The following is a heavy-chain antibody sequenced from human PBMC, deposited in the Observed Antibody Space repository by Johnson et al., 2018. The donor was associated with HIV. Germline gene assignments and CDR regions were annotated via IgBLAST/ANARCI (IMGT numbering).Heavy chain of an antibody. V-gene: IGHV3-30-3*01. D-gene: IGHD3-22*01. J-gene: IGHJ3*02. Sequence: QVQLVESGGGLVQPGGSLRLSCAASGFTFSSYWMHWVRQVPGEGLEWVAVISYDGSNKYYADSVKGRFTISRDNSKNTLYLQMNSLRAEDTAVYYCARAPYYYDSSTGAFDILGQGTMVTVSS. CDR2: ISYDGSNK. CDR3: ARAPYYYDSSTGAFDI. CDR1: GFTFSSYW.